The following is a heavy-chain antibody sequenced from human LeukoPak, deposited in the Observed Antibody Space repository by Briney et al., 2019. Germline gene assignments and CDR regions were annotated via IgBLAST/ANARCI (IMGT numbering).Heavy chain of an antibody. J-gene: IGHJ4*02. CDR1: GFTFSNAW. CDR3: AKARGSSSWHESDY. D-gene: IGHD6-13*01. V-gene: IGHV3-15*01. CDR2: IRSTTAGGTT. Sequence: GGSLRLSCAASGFTFSNAWMSWVRQAPGKGLEWVGRIRSTTAGGTTDYAAPVKGRFIFSRDDSKNTLYLQMNSLKTEDTAVYYCAKARGSSSWHESDYWGQGTLVTVSS.